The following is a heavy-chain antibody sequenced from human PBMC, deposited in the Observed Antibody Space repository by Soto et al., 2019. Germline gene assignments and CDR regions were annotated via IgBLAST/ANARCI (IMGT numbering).Heavy chain of an antibody. D-gene: IGHD6-13*01. Sequence: QLQLQESGPGLVKPSETLSLTCTVSGGSISSSSYYWGWIRQPPGKGLEWIGSIYYSGSTYYNPSLKSRVTISVDTSKNQFSLKLSSVTAADTAVYYCARGIDGEWYFDLWGRGTLVTVSS. CDR2: IYYSGST. J-gene: IGHJ2*01. CDR3: ARGIDGEWYFDL. V-gene: IGHV4-39*01. CDR1: GGSISSSSYY.